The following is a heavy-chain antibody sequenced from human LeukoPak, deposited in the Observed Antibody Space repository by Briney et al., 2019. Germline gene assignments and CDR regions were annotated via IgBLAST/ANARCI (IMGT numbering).Heavy chain of an antibody. Sequence: ETLSLTCTVSGGSISSYYMSWVRQAPGKGLEWVSVIYSGGSTYYADSVKGRFTISRDNSKNTLYLQMNSLRAEDTAVYYCAAQYSSSWYSWFDPWGQGTLVTVSS. CDR2: IYSGGST. J-gene: IGHJ5*02. CDR3: AAQYSSSWYSWFDP. V-gene: IGHV3-66*01. D-gene: IGHD6-13*01. CDR1: GGSISSYY.